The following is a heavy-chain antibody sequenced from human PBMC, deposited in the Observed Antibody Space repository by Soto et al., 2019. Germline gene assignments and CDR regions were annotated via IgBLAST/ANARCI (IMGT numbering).Heavy chain of an antibody. Sequence: VGSLRLSCPASGFSFSDYYMSWIRQAPGKGLEWVSYISSTASNLYYADSVKGRFTISRDNAKNSLYLQMNSLRADDTAVYYCARVPTIFGVGYYGMDVWGQGTTVTVSS. J-gene: IGHJ6*02. CDR2: ISSTASNL. V-gene: IGHV3-11*01. CDR3: ARVPTIFGVGYYGMDV. CDR1: GFSFSDYY. D-gene: IGHD3-3*01.